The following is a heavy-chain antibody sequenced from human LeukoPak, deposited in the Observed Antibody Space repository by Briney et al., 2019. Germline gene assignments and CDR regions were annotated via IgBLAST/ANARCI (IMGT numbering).Heavy chain of an antibody. J-gene: IGHJ5*02. D-gene: IGHD2-2*01. CDR1: GYSISSGYY. V-gene: IGHV4-38-2*01. CDR2: IYHSGST. CDR3: ARRIWEVPSPFDP. Sequence: PSKTPSLTCAVSGYSISSGYYWGWIRQPPGKGLEWIGSIYHSGSTYYNPSLKSRVTISVDTSKNQFSLKLSSVTAADTAVYYCARRIWEVPSPFDPWGQATLVTVSS.